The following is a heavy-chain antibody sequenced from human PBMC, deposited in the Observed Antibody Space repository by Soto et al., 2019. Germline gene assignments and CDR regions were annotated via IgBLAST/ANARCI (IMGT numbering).Heavy chain of an antibody. D-gene: IGHD3-3*01. CDR2: INHSGST. Sequence: PSETLSLTCAVYGGSFSGYYWSWIRQPPGKGLEWIGEINHSGSTNYNPSLKSRVTISVDTSKNQFSLKLSSVNAADTAVYYCASLLRGYDFWSGYPPRLDVWGQGNTLTVSS. J-gene: IGHJ6*02. CDR1: GGSFSGYY. CDR3: ASLLRGYDFWSGYPPRLDV. V-gene: IGHV4-34*01.